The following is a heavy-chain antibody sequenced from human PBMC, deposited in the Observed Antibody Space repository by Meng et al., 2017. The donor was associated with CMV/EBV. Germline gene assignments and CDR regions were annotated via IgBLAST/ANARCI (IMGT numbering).Heavy chain of an antibody. D-gene: IGHD6-19*01. J-gene: IGHJ4*02. CDR2: INHSGST. V-gene: IGHV4-34*01. Sequence: GSLRLSCAVYGGSFSGYYWSWIRQPPGKGLEWIGEINHSGSTNYNPSLKSRVTISVDTSKNQFSLKLSSVTAADTAVYYCARNQWLGPFAYWGQGTLVTVSS. CDR1: GGSFSGYY. CDR3: ARNQWLGPFAY.